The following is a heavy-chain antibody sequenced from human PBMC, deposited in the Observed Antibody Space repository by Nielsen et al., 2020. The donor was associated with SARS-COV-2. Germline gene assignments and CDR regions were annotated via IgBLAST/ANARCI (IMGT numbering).Heavy chain of an antibody. D-gene: IGHD6-13*01. CDR3: ARSSIAAAGPRTYYFDY. J-gene: IGHJ4*02. CDR2: IYSGGST. CDR1: GFTFSSYA. V-gene: IGHV3-53*04. Sequence: GESLKISCAASGFTFSSYAMHWVRQAPGKGLEWVSVIYSGGSTYYADSVKGRFTISRHNSKNTLYLQMNSLRAEDTAVYYCARSSIAAAGPRTYYFDYWGQGTLVTVSS.